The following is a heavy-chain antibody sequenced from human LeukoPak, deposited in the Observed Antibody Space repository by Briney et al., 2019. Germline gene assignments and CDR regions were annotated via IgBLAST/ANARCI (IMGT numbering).Heavy chain of an antibody. J-gene: IGHJ4*02. CDR1: GGSISSSSYY. CDR2: IYYSGST. CDR3: ARQLGYCSSTSCYADKVDY. Sequence: SETLSLTCTVSGGSISSSSYYWGWIRQPPGKGLEWIGSIYYSGSTYYNPSLKSQVTMSVDTSKNQFSLKLSSVTAADTAVYYCARQLGYCSSTSCYADKVDYWGQGTLVTVSS. D-gene: IGHD2-2*01. V-gene: IGHV4-39*01.